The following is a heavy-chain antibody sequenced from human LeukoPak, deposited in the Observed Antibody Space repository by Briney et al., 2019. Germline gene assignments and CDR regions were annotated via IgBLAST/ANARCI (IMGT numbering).Heavy chain of an antibody. CDR2: ISYDVSEK. CDR1: GFTFSSYG. D-gene: IGHD2-15*01. Sequence: GGSLRLSCAASGFTFSSYGMHWVRQAPGKGLEWVAVISYDVSEKYYADSVKGRFTISRDNSKNTLYLQMNSLRAEDTAVYYCARGEVEYCSGGSCYHLFYWGQGTLVTASS. J-gene: IGHJ4*02. V-gene: IGHV3-30*03. CDR3: ARGEVEYCSGGSCYHLFY.